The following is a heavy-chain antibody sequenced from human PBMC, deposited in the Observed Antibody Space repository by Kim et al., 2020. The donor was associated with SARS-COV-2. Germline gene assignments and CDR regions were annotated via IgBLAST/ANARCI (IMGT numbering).Heavy chain of an antibody. CDR3: ARELSGRDSVDY. CDR2: ISAYNGNT. V-gene: IGHV1-18*03. J-gene: IGHJ4*02. D-gene: IGHD1-26*01. CDR1: GYTFTSYG. Sequence: ASVKVSCKASGYTFTSYGISWVRQAPGQGLEWMGWISAYNGNTNYAQKLQGRVTMTTDTSTSTAYMELRSLRSDDMAVYYCARELSGRDSVDYWGQGTLVTVSS.